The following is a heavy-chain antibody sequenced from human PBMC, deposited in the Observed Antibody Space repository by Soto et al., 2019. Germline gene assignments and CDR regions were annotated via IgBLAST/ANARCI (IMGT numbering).Heavy chain of an antibody. V-gene: IGHV4-39*01. CDR2: IYYSGRT. CDR1: GGSVRSSSYY. J-gene: IGHJ4*02. Sequence: QLRLQESGPGLVKSSETLSLTCTVSGGSVRSSSYYWGWIRQPPGKGLEWIASIYYSGRTHNNPALKSRVTMSIDTYTNQFSLKMNSVTAADTAVYYCARHDGGAAADHPLDYWGQGTLVTVSS. CDR3: ARHDGGAAADHPLDY. D-gene: IGHD6-13*01.